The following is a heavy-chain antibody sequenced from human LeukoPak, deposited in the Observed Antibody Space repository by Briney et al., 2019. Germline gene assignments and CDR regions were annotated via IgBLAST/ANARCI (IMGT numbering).Heavy chain of an antibody. CDR2: IGSKAYGGTT. V-gene: IGHV3-49*03. D-gene: IGHD1-7*01. CDR3: TRDSIWNYGVSYY. Sequence: GGPLRISCTASGFTFVDYAMSWFRQAPGKGPYWVGFIGSKAYGGTTEYAASVKGRFTISRDDSKSIAYLQMNSLKTEDTAVYYCTRDSIWNYGVSYYWGQGTLVTVSS. CDR1: GFTFVDYA. J-gene: IGHJ4*02.